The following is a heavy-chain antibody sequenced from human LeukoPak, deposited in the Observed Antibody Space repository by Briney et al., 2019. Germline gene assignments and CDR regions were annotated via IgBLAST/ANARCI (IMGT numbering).Heavy chain of an antibody. V-gene: IGHV3-21*01. J-gene: IGHJ2*01. D-gene: IGHD3-9*01. CDR2: ISSSSSYI. CDR3: ARDFDWLPDLKLNWYFDL. Sequence: GGSLRLSRAASGFTFSTYAMTRVRQAPGKGLEWVSSISSSSSYIYYADSVKGRFTISRDNVKKSLYLQMNSLRAEDTAVYYCARDFDWLPDLKLNWYFDLWGRGTLVTVSS. CDR1: GFTFSTYA.